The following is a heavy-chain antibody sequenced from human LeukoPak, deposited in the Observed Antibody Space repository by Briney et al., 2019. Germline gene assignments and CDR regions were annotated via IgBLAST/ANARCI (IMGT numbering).Heavy chain of an antibody. CDR3: AKDRISMVRGVTRN. CDR1: GLTFSSYA. D-gene: IGHD3-10*01. J-gene: IGHJ4*02. Sequence: GASLSLSCAASGLTFSSYAMSWVRQAPGRGLEWVSAISNSGGSTFHTDSVKGRFTISRDNSKNTLYLQMNSLRAEDTAVYYCAKDRISMVRGVTRNWGQGTLVTVSS. CDR2: ISNSGGST. V-gene: IGHV3-23*01.